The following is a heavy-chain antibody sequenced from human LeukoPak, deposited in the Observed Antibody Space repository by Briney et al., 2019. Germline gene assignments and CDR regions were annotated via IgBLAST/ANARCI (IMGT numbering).Heavy chain of an antibody. CDR1: GFSLSTRGVG. Sequence: SGPTLVKPTQTLTLTCTFSGFSLSTRGVGVGWIRQPPGKALEWLALIYWNDDKRYSPSLKSRLTITKDTSKNQVVLTMTNMDPVDTATYYCAHKQDNYYYYGMDVWGQGTLVTVSS. J-gene: IGHJ6*02. CDR3: AHKQDNYYYYGMDV. CDR2: IYWNDDK. D-gene: IGHD6-13*01. V-gene: IGHV2-5*01.